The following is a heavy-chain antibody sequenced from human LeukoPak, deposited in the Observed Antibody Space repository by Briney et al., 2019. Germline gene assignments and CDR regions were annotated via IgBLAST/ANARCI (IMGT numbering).Heavy chain of an antibody. CDR3: ARGGGYCSGGSCYRNDY. CDR2: IGTAGDT. CDR1: GFTFSSYD. J-gene: IGHJ4*02. D-gene: IGHD2-15*01. V-gene: IGHV3-13*04. Sequence: PGGSLRLSCAASGFTFSSYDMHWVRQATGKGLEWVSAIGTAGDTYYPGSVKGRFTISRENAKNSLYLQMNSLRAEDTAVYFCARGGGYCSGGSCYRNDYWGQGTLVTVSS.